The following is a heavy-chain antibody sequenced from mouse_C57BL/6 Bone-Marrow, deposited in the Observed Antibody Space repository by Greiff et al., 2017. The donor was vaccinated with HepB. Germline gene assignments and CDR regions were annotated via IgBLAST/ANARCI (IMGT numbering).Heavy chain of an antibody. V-gene: IGHV1-77*01. Sequence: VKLQESGAELVKPGASVKISCKASGYTFTDYYINWVKQRPGQGLEWIGKIGPGSGSTYYNEKFKGKATLTADKSSSTAYMQLSSLTSEDSAVYFCARSGITTVVADWYFDVWGTGTTVTVSS. D-gene: IGHD1-1*01. J-gene: IGHJ1*03. CDR2: IGPGSGST. CDR3: ARSGITTVVADWYFDV. CDR1: GYTFTDYY.